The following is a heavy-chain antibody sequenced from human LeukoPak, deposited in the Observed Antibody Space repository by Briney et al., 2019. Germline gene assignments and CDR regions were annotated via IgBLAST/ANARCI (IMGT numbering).Heavy chain of an antibody. CDR3: TSPTHYYDSSGYPDY. CDR1: GSTFSGSA. V-gene: IGHV3-73*01. J-gene: IGHJ4*02. CDR2: IRSKANSYAT. D-gene: IGHD3-22*01. Sequence: GGSLRLSCAASGSTFSGSAMHWVRQASGKGLEWVGRIRSKANSYATAYAASVKGRFTISRDDSKNTAYLQMNSLKTEDTAVYYCTSPTHYYDSSGYPDYWGQGTLVTVSS.